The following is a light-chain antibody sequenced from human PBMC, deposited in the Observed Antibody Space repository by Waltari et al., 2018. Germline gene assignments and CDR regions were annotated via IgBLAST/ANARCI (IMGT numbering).Light chain of an antibody. V-gene: IGKV1-39*01. J-gene: IGKJ2*01. CDR1: QSISTY. CDR2: AAS. CDR3: QQTYSSPFT. Sequence: DIQMTQSPSYLSASLGDRVTITCRASQSISTYLNWYQQKPGNAPKLLIYAASSLHTGGPSRFSGITSGTDFILTISSLQPEDIATYSCQQTYSSPFTFGQGTRVQIK.